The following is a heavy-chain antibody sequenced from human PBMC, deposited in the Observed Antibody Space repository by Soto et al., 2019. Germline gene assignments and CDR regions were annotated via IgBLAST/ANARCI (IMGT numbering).Heavy chain of an antibody. CDR2: IVVGSGNT. CDR1: GFTFTSSA. V-gene: IGHV1-58*01. Sequence: QMQLVQSGPEVKKPGTSVKVSCKASGFTFTSSAVQWVRQARGQRLEWIGWIVVGSGNTNYAQKFQERVTITRDMPTSTPYRERSGRRSEDTAVYYWAAASGGYVYGDYGGQGPLLTASS. CDR3: AAASGGYVYGDY. J-gene: IGHJ4*02. D-gene: IGHD5-12*01.